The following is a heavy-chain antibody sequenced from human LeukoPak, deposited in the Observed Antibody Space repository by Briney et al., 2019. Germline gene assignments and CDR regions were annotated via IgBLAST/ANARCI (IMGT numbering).Heavy chain of an antibody. CDR2: IFWDGDK. Sequence: SGPTLVKPTQTLTLTCTFSGFSLTNSGVGVGWIRQPPGKALEWLAFIFWDGDKRYNPSLKTRVTIPTDTSHNEVVLRVTNVDPADTGTYYCAHLTTIFGVVSFFDYWGQGSLVSVPS. CDR1: GFSLTNSGVG. V-gene: IGHV2-5*02. D-gene: IGHD3-3*01. J-gene: IGHJ4*01. CDR3: AHLTTIFGVVSFFDY.